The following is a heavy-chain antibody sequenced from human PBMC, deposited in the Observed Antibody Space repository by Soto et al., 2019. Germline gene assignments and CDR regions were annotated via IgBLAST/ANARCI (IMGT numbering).Heavy chain of an antibody. J-gene: IGHJ5*02. CDR3: ARGQPYSGSYHDWFDP. CDR1: GYTFTSYD. CDR2: MNPNSGNT. D-gene: IGHD1-26*01. Sequence: QVQLVQSGAEVKKPGASVKVSCKASGYTFTSYDINWVRQATGQGLEWMGWMNPNSGNTGYAQKFQGRVTMTRNTSISTAYMELSSLRSEDTAVYYCARGQPYSGSYHDWFDPWGQGTLVTVSS. V-gene: IGHV1-8*01.